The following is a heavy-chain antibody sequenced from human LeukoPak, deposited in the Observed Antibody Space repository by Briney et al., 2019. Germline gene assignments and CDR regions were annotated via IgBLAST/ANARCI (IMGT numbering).Heavy chain of an antibody. J-gene: IGHJ2*01. V-gene: IGHV4-59*01. CDR2: KDYSGST. D-gene: IGHD6-13*01. CDR3: ARVYYSSSYDYWYFDL. CDR1: GGSISRYY. Sequence: SETLSLTCTVSGGSISRYYWSWIRQPPGKGLEWIGYKDYSGSTNYNRSLKSRVTISVDTSKNQFSLKLSSVTAADTAVYYCARVYYSSSYDYWYFDLWGRGTLVAVSS.